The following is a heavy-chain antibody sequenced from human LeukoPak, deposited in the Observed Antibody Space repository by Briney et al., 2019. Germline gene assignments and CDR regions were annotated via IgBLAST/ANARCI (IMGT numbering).Heavy chain of an antibody. Sequence: GGSLRLSCAACGFTFSSYSMNGVRHAPGKGVEWVSSIISRRSYIYYADSVKGRFPTSRDNAKTPLYLQMNSLRAEDPAVYYCARIWFGMKPLDYWGQGTLVTVSS. V-gene: IGHV3-21*01. J-gene: IGHJ4*02. CDR3: ARIWFGMKPLDY. D-gene: IGHD3-10*01. CDR1: GFTFSSYS. CDR2: IISRRSYI.